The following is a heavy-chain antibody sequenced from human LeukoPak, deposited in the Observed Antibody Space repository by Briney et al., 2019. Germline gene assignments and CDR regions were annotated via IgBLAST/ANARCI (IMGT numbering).Heavy chain of an antibody. V-gene: IGHV1-58*01. CDR2: IVVGSGNT. J-gene: IGHJ4*02. CDR3: ARDRSISAAGDTY. Sequence: TSVKVSCKASGFTFTSSAVQWVRQARGQRLEWIGWIVVGSGNTNYAQKFQERVTITRDMSTSTAYMELSSLRSEDTAVYYCARDRSISAAGDTYWGQGTLVTVSS. D-gene: IGHD6-13*01. CDR1: GFTFTSSA.